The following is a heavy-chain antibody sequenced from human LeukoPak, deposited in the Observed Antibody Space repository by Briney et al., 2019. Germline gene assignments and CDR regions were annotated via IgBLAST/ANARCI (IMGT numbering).Heavy chain of an antibody. CDR1: GGSISSSGYY. D-gene: IGHD5-24*01. CDR2: INYSGTT. CDR3: ARLRDGRWLLEY. V-gene: IGHV4-39*01. Sequence: PSETLSLTCTASGGSISSSGYYWGWIRQPPGKGLEWIASINYSGTTYYNPSLKSRVTISEDRSKDQFSLKLSSVTAADTAVYYCARLRDGRWLLEYWGQGTLVTVSS. J-gene: IGHJ4*02.